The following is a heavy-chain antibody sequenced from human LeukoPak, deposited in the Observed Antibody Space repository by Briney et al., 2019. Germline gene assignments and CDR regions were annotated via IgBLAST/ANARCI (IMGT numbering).Heavy chain of an antibody. CDR2: TYYRSKWYS. J-gene: IGHJ4*02. CDR1: GDSVSSKNGA. D-gene: IGHD6-19*01. Sequence: SQTLSFTCVVSGDSVSSKNGAWNWIRQSPSRGLEWLGRTYYRSKWYSDYAESMEGRMTISQDTSKNQYSLHLDSVTPDDTAVYYCARDFGTTGWHTFDYWGQGTLVTVSS. V-gene: IGHV6-1*01. CDR3: ARDFGTTGWHTFDY.